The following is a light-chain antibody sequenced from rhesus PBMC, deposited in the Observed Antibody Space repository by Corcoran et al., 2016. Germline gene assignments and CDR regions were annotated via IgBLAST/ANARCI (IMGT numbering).Light chain of an antibody. V-gene: IGKV2-65*01. Sequence: DVVMTQSPLSLPIIPGQPASIPSRSSPTLVHSNGNTFLSWYQHKTGKPPRLLIYRVSNRSSGVPDRFSGSGAGTVFTLKISRVEARGVGVYCCGQATHLPWTIGQGAKVESK. J-gene: IGKJ1*01. CDR3: GQATHLPWT. CDR2: RVS. CDR1: PTLVHSNGNTF.